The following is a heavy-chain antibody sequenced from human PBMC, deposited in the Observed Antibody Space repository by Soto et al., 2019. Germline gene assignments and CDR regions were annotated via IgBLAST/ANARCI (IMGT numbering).Heavy chain of an antibody. CDR2: ISSSSSTI. D-gene: IGHD3-22*01. J-gene: IGHJ5*02. Sequence: EVQLVESGGGLVQPGGSLRLSCAASGFTFSSYSMNWVRQAPGKGLEWVSYISSSSSTIYYADSVKGRFTISRDNAKNSMYMQKNSLRAEYTAASYCAREGDSSGWYNWFDPWGQGTLVTVSS. V-gene: IGHV3-48*01. CDR1: GFTFSSYS. CDR3: AREGDSSGWYNWFDP.